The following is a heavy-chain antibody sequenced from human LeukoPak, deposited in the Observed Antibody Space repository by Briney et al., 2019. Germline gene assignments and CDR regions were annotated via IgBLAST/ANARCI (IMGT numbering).Heavy chain of an antibody. Sequence: PSETLSLTCTVSGGSISSYYWSWIRQPPGKGLEWIGYIYYSGSTNYNPSLKSRVTISVDTSKNQFSLKLSSVTAADTAVYYCARQGGGFWYFDLWGRDTLVTVSS. V-gene: IGHV4-59*08. CDR3: ARQGGGFWYFDL. J-gene: IGHJ2*01. CDR2: IYYSGST. CDR1: GGSISSYY. D-gene: IGHD6-25*01.